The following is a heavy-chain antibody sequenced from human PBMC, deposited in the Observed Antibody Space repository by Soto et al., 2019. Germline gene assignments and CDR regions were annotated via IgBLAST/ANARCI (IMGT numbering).Heavy chain of an antibody. J-gene: IGHJ4*02. CDR3: ARVVRGGAHDY. V-gene: IGHV1-18*01. CDR2: ISAYNGNT. CDR1: CYTFTSYG. D-gene: IGHD6-13*01. Sequence: ASGKVSCKASCYTFTSYGISWGRQAPGQGLEWMGWISAYNGNTNYAQKLQGRVTMTTDTSTSTAYMELRSLRSDDTAVYYCARVVRGGAHDYWGQGTLVTVSS.